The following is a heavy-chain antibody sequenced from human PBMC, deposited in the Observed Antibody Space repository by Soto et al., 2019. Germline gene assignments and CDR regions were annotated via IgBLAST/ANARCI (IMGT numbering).Heavy chain of an antibody. Sequence: ASVKVSCKASGYTFTSYAMHWVRQAPGQRLEWMGWINAGNGNTKYSQKFQGRVTITMDTSASTAYMELSSLRSEDTAVYYCARHQGGYDLSYYYYGMDVWGQGTTVTVSS. CDR1: GYTFTSYA. CDR3: ARHQGGYDLSYYYYGMDV. J-gene: IGHJ6*02. CDR2: INAGNGNT. V-gene: IGHV1-3*01. D-gene: IGHD5-12*01.